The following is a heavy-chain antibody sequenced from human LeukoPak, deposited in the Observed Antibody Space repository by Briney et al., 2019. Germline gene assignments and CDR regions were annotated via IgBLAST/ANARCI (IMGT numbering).Heavy chain of an antibody. CDR1: GYSISSDYY. V-gene: IGHV4-38-2*02. D-gene: IGHD6-13*01. CDR2: IYHSGST. J-gene: IGHJ4*02. CDR3: ARVRYSSSWQLDY. Sequence: SETLSLTCTVSGYSISSDYYWGWIRQPPGKGLEWIGNIYHSGSTYYNPSLKSRVSISVDRTENQLSLKLSSVTAADTAVYYCARVRYSSSWQLDYWGQGTLVTVSS.